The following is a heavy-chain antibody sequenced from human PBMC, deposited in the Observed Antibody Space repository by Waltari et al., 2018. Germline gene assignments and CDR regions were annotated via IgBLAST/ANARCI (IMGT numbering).Heavy chain of an antibody. CDR3: ARGKAFDP. CDR2: LNNGGDYK. J-gene: IGHJ5*02. CDR1: GFSFGEYS. V-gene: IGHV3-21*06. Sequence: VRLVEAGGGRVEPGESLRLSCVCSGFSFGEYSMNWVRQAPGKGLEWVSSLNNGGDYKGYADSVEGRFTISRDNDKNTLYLQMNDLRVDDTAIYYCARGKAFDPWGQGTRVNVSS.